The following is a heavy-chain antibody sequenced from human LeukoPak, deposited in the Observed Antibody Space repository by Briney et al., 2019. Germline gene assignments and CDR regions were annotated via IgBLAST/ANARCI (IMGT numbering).Heavy chain of an antibody. V-gene: IGHV4-34*01. D-gene: IGHD6-13*01. CDR3: ARDGYSSSWDY. Sequence: EPLSLTCAVSGGSFSGYYWSWIRQPPGKGLEWIGEINHSGSTNYNPSLKSRVTISVDTSKNQFSLKLSSVTAADTAVYYCARDGYSSSWDYWGQGTLVTVSS. J-gene: IGHJ4*02. CDR2: INHSGST. CDR1: GGSFSGYY.